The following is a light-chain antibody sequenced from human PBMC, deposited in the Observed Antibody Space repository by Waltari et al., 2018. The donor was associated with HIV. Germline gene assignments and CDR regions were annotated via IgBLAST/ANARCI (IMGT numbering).Light chain of an antibody. V-gene: IGLV2-14*01. CDR3: SSYTSSNAYVV. CDR2: EVS. Sequence: QSALTQPASVSGSPGQSITIPCTGTSSAVGAYNFVSWYQQYPAKAPKLMIYEVSNRPSGVSDRFSGSKSDNAASLTISGLQAEDEADYYCSSYTSSNAYVVFGGGTKLTVL. J-gene: IGLJ2*01. CDR1: SSAVGAYNF.